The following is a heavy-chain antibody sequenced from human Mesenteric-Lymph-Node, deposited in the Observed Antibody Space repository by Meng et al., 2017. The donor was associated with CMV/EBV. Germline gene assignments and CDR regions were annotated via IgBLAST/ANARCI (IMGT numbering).Heavy chain of an antibody. CDR1: GFTVSHYY. CDR3: ARDYDFWSGRGFDP. Sequence: SGFTVSHYYMNWIRQAPGKGLEWVSYISSTSSSIYYADSVKGRFTISRDNAKNSVYLQMNSLRDEDTAVYYCARDYDFWSGRGFDPWGQGTLVTVSS. J-gene: IGHJ5*02. CDR2: ISSTSSSI. D-gene: IGHD3-3*01. V-gene: IGHV3-11*01.